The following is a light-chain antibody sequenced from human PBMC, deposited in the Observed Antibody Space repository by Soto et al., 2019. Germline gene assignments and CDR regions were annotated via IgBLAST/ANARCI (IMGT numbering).Light chain of an antibody. CDR1: RNIGNY. V-gene: IGKV1-39*01. J-gene: IGKJ2*01. CDR2: LTS. CDR3: QRRDSTPYA. Sequence: DIQMTQSPSSLSASVGDRVTITCRARRNIGNYLNWYQQKPDTAPKLLIYLTSSLQAGVPSKFQGRRYGAAFTHLISSLLPEDSATYYCQRRDSTPYAFGEVTKL.